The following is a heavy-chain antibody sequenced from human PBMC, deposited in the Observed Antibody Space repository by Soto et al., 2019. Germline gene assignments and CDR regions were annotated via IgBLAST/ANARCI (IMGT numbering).Heavy chain of an antibody. CDR1: GGSISSYY. D-gene: IGHD3-16*01. J-gene: IGHJ6*02. CDR2: IYYSGST. CDR3: ARAFTSGDYYYGMDA. Sequence: PSETLSLTCTVSGGSISSYYWSWIRQPPGKGLEWIGYIYYSGSTNYNPSLKSRVTISVDTSKNQFSLKLSSVTAADTAVYYCARAFTSGDYYYGMDAWGQGTTVTVSS. V-gene: IGHV4-59*01.